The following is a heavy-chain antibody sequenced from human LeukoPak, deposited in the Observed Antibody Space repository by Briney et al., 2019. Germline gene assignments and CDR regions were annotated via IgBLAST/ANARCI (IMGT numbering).Heavy chain of an antibody. CDR1: GFTFSSYG. D-gene: IGHD2-2*02. V-gene: IGHV3-30*02. Sequence: GGSLRLSCAASGFTFSSYGMHWVRQAPGKGLEWVAFIRYDGSNKYYADSVKGRFTISRDNSKNTLYLQMNSLRAEDTAVYYCAKDRSDQLLYRRGHFDYWGQGTLVTVSS. CDR2: IRYDGSNK. CDR3: AKDRSDQLLYRRGHFDY. J-gene: IGHJ4*02.